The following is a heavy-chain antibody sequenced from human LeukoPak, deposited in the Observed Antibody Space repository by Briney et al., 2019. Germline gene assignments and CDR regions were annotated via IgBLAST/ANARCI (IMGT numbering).Heavy chain of an antibody. V-gene: IGHV4-59*01. J-gene: IGHJ5*02. CDR1: GGSISSYY. CDR3: ARGGLWFGELGWFDP. D-gene: IGHD3-10*01. Sequence: PSETLSLTCTVSGGSISSYYWSWIRQPPGKGLEWIGYIYYSGSTNYNPSLKSRVTISVDTSKNQFSLKLSSVTAADTAVYYCARGGLWFGELGWFDPWGQGTLVTVSS. CDR2: IYYSGST.